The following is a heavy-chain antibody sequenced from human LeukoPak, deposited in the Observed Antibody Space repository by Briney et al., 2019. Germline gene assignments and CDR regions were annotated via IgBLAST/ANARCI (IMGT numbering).Heavy chain of an antibody. D-gene: IGHD6-13*01. J-gene: IGHJ6*03. CDR1: GGSISSYY. CDR2: IYTSGST. Sequence: SETLSLTCTVSGGSISSYYWSWIRQPAGKGLEWIGRIYTSGSTNYNPSLKSRVTMSVDTSKNQFSLKLSSVTAADTAVYYCARTRMQQPDLSSGPPYYYMDVWGKGTTVTVSS. V-gene: IGHV4-4*07. CDR3: ARTRMQQPDLSSGPPYYYMDV.